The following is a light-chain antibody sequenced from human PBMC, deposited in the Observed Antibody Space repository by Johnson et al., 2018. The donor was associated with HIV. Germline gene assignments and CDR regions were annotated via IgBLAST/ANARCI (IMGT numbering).Light chain of an antibody. J-gene: IGLJ1*01. CDR2: KNN. CDR3: ATWDTSLSTGGV. V-gene: IGLV1-51*02. Sequence: QAVLTQPPSVSAAPGQRVTISCSGASSTFGNSYISWYQLLPGSPPKLLVFKNNERPSGIPDRFSGSNSGTSATLDLTGRQTGDEADYYCATWDTSLSTGGVFGTGTKVTVL. CDR1: SSTFGNSY.